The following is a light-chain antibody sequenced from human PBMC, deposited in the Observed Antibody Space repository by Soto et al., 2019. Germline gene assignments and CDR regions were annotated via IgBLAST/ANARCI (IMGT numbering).Light chain of an antibody. V-gene: IGKV3D-20*02. CDR1: QSVSSSY. CDR2: GAS. Sequence: PGERVTLSCSASQSVSSSYLTWYQHKPGQAPRLLIYGASTRATGIPARFSGSGSGTDFTLTISSLEPEDSAIYYCQQRNVWPPVTFGLGTRLEIK. CDR3: QQRNVWPPVT. J-gene: IGKJ5*01.